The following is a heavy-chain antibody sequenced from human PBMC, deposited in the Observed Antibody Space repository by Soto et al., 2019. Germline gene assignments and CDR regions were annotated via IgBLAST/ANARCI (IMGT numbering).Heavy chain of an antibody. J-gene: IGHJ5*02. D-gene: IGHD6-19*01. CDR3: ARRHLAVAVSPWFDP. V-gene: IGHV2-26*01. CDR1: GLSITDSEMG. CDR2: IDSSGEK. Sequence: QVTLKESGPVLVKPTETLTLRCTVSGLSITDSEMGVSWIRQPPGQPLEWLAHIDSSGEKSYRTFLKSRLAISKDTSKSQIVRTMKNMDPADTATYYCARRHLAVAVSPWFDPWGQGIPVTVSS.